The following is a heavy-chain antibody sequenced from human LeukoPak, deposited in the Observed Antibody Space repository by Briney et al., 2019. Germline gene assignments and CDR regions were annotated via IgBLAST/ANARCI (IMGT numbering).Heavy chain of an antibody. CDR2: IYHGGST. J-gene: IGHJ4*02. CDR3: ARVKWGGPDY. V-gene: IGHV4-30-2*01. CDR1: GYSISSGGYY. Sequence: SQTLSLTCTVSGYSISSGGYYWSWIRQPPGKGLEWIGYIYHGGSTYYNPSLKSRVTMSIDTSKNQFSLRLSSVTAADTAVYYCARVKWGGPDYWGQGTLVTVSS. D-gene: IGHD7-27*01.